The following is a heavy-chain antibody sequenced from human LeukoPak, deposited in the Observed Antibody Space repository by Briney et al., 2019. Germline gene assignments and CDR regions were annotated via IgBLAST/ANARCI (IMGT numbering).Heavy chain of an antibody. CDR2: IYYSGST. CDR3: AREYCSGGSCYSDY. CDR1: GGSISSYY. Sequence: PSETLSLTCTVSGGSISSYYWSWIRQPPGKGLEWIGYIYYSGSTNYNPSLKSRVTISVDTSKNQFSLKLSSVTAADTGVYYCAREYCSGGSCYSDYWGQGTLVTVSS. J-gene: IGHJ4*02. D-gene: IGHD2-15*01. V-gene: IGHV4-59*01.